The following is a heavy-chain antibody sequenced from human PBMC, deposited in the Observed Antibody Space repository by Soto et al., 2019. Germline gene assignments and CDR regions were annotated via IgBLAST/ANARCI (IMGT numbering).Heavy chain of an antibody. CDR3: ATDRDHPGIAVAGNTDDYYYGMDV. J-gene: IGHJ6*02. D-gene: IGHD6-19*01. CDR1: GGTFSSYT. CDR2: IIPILGIA. V-gene: IGHV1-69*04. Sequence: ASVKVSCKASGGTFSSYTISWVRQAPGQGLEWMGRIIPILGIANYAQKFQGRVTITEDKSTDTAYMELSSLRSEDTAVYYCATDRDHPGIAVAGNTDDYYYGMDVWGQGTTVTVSS.